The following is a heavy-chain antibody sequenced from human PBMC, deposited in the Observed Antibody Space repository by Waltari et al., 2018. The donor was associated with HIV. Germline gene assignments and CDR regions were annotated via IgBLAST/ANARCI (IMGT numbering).Heavy chain of an antibody. CDR1: GGSITRNDFY. D-gene: IGHD2-2*01. J-gene: IGHJ4*02. CDR2: MCYSGTT. Sequence: QLHLQESGPGLVKPSETLAVTCTVPGGSITRNDFYWAWIRRPQGKGLEGIGLMCYSGTTDYNPSLKSRVSMSRDTSKNRFSLRLHSVTAADTAIYYCARRGDGFNQHARLDHWGPGTLVTVSS. V-gene: IGHV4-39*01. CDR3: ARRGDGFNQHARLDH.